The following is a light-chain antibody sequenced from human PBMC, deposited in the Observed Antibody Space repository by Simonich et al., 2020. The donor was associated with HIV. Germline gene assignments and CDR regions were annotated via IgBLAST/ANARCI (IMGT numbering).Light chain of an antibody. Sequence: DIQMTQSPSPLSASVGDRVTITCRTSQSISNYLNWYQQKPGKAPKLLIYAASNLQSGVPSRFSGSGSGTDFTLTISSLQPEDFATYYCQQSYSSLSYTFGLGTKLEIK. CDR2: AAS. V-gene: IGKV1-39*01. CDR3: QQSYSSLSYT. J-gene: IGKJ2*01. CDR1: QSISNY.